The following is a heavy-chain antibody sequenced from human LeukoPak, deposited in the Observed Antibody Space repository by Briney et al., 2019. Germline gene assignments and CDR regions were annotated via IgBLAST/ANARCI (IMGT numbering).Heavy chain of an antibody. J-gene: IGHJ4*02. V-gene: IGHV3-30*02. CDR3: AKSKGRFYYGSGSYYNYGVLDY. CDR1: GFTFSSYG. D-gene: IGHD3-10*01. CDR2: IRYDGSNK. Sequence: GGSLRLSCAASGFTFSSYGMHWVRQAPGKGLEWVAFIRYDGSNKYYADSVKGRFTISRDNSKNTLYLQMNSLRAEDTAVYYCAKSKGRFYYGSGSYYNYGVLDYWGQGTLVTVSS.